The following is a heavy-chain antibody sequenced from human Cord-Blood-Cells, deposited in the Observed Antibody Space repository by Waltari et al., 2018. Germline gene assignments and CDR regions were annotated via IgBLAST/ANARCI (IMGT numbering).Heavy chain of an antibody. CDR1: GYTFTSYA. CDR2: INAGNGNT. J-gene: IGHJ6*02. V-gene: IGHV1-3*01. Sequence: QVQLVQSGAEVKKPGASVKVSCKASGYTFTSYAMHWVRQAPGQRLEWMGWINAGNGNTKYSQKFQGRVTITRDTSASTAYMELSSPRSEDTAVYYCARERYSSSWPYYYGMDVWGQGTTVTVSS. CDR3: ARERYSSSWPYYYGMDV. D-gene: IGHD6-13*01.